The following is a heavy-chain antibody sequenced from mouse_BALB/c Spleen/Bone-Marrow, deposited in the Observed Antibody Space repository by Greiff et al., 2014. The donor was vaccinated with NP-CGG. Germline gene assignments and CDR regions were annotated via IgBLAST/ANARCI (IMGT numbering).Heavy chain of an antibody. D-gene: IGHD2-1*01. CDR1: GYAFTSYN. Sequence: VQLQQSGPELVKPGASVKVSCKASGYAFTSYNMYWVKQSHGKSLEWIGYIDPYNGGTNYYQKLKGKATLTVDKSSSTAYMHLNSLTSEDSAVYYCASYGNYGWFAYWGQGTLVTVSA. CDR2: IDPYNGGT. V-gene: IGHV1S135*01. CDR3: ASYGNYGWFAY. J-gene: IGHJ3*01.